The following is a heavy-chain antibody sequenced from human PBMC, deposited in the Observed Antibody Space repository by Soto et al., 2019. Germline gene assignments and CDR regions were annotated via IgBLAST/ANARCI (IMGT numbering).Heavy chain of an antibody. V-gene: IGHV3-23*01. CDR2: ISGSGHAT. CDR1: GFMFDNYA. J-gene: IGHJ4*02. Sequence: KLLESGGGSVPPGASARLSCLTSGFMFDNYAMSWVRQSPARGLEWVAAISGSGHATYYTQSVRGRFTISRDKSKKTVFLQMNSLKTEDTAFYYCAKGRYFDSSGGCANYWGLGTLVTVSS. CDR3: AKGRYFDSSGGCANY. D-gene: IGHD3-22*01.